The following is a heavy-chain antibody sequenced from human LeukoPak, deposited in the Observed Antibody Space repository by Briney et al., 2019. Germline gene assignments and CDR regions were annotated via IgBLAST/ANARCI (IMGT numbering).Heavy chain of an antibody. J-gene: IGHJ6*02. V-gene: IGHV3-9*01. CDR1: GFTFDAYA. Sequence: GGSLRLSCAASGFTFDAYAMHWVPPAPGQGLEGVSGISWNSGSIGYADSVKGRFTISRDNAKNSLDLQMNSLRAEDTALYYCARDGAATIPIGMDVWGQGTPVIVSS. D-gene: IGHD5-12*01. CDR3: ARDGAATIPIGMDV. CDR2: ISWNSGSI.